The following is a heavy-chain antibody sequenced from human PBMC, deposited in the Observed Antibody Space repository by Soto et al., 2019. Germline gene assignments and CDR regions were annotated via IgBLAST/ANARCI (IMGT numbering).Heavy chain of an antibody. J-gene: IGHJ5*02. D-gene: IGHD2-2*01. CDR2: ISGSGGST. V-gene: IGHV3-23*01. Sequence: PVGSLRLSCAASGFTFSSYAMSWVRQAPGKGLEWVSAISGSGGSTYYADSVKGRFTISRDNSKNTLYLQMNSLRAEDTAVYYCAKGRDIVVVPGWFDPWGQGTLVTVSS. CDR1: GFTFSSYA. CDR3: AKGRDIVVVPGWFDP.